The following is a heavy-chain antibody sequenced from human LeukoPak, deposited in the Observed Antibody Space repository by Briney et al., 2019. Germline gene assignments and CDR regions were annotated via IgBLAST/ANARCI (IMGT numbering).Heavy chain of an antibody. V-gene: IGHV1-69*13. CDR1: GGTFSSYA. CDR2: IIPIFGTA. D-gene: IGHD5-18*01. J-gene: IGHJ6*02. CDR3: ARSGDTATYYYYGMDV. Sequence: SVKVSCKASGGTFSSYAISWVRQAPGQGLEWMGGIIPIFGTANYAQKFQGRVTIIADESTSTAYMELSSLRSEDTAVYYCARSGDTATYYYYGMDVWGQGTTVTVSS.